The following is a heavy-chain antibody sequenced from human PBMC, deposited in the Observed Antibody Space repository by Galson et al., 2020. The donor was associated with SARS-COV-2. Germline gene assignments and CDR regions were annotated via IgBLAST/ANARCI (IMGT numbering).Heavy chain of an antibody. J-gene: IGHJ4*02. CDR2: IYDSANT. Sequence: SQTLSLTCAVSGGSISSGAYSWGWIRQPPGKGLEWIGYIYDSANTYYNPSLKSRVTISVDRSKNQFSLSLISVTAADMAVYYCARGQQTELLTPFDFWGQGTLVTVSS. D-gene: IGHD1-1*01. CDR1: GGSISSGAYS. V-gene: IGHV4-30-2*01. CDR3: ARGQQTELLTPFDF.